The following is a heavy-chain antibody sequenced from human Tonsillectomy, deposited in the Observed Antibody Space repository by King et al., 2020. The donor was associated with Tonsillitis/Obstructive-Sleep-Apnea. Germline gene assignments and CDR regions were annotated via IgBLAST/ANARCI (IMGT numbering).Heavy chain of an antibody. CDR3: VRGPGGWYFDL. CDR2: IWYDGSEK. CDR1: GFTFSSYG. J-gene: IGHJ2*01. V-gene: IGHV3-33*01. Sequence: VQLVESGGGVVQPGRSLRLSCAASGFTFSSYGMHWVRQAPGKGLEWVAVIWYDGSEKYYADSVKGRFTISRDDSKNTLYVQMNSLRAEDTAVYYCVRGPGGWYFDLWGRGTLVTVSS. D-gene: IGHD2-15*01.